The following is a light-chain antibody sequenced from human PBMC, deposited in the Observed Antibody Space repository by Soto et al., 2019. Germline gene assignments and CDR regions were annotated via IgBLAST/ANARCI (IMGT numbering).Light chain of an antibody. Sequence: QSVLSQPPSASGTPGQRVTISCSGRSPNIGSNIVNWYQQLPGTAPKLLIYNNDQRPSGVPDRFSGSKSGTSASLAISGLQSEDEADYYCSAWDASLNAILFGGGTKLTVL. CDR2: NND. CDR1: SPNIGSNI. J-gene: IGLJ2*01. V-gene: IGLV1-44*01. CDR3: SAWDASLNAIL.